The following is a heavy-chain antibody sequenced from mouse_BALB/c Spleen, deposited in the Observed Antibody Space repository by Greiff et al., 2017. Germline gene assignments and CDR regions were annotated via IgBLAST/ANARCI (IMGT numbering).Heavy chain of an antibody. Sequence: EVKVVESGAELVKPGASVKLSCTASGFNIKDTYMHWVKQRPEQGLEWIGRIDPANGNTKYDPKFQGKATITADTSSNTAYLQLSSLTSEDTAVYYCARSGNYGGAMDYWGQGTSVTVSS. CDR1: GFNIKDTY. V-gene: IGHV14-3*02. D-gene: IGHD2-1*01. CDR2: IDPANGNT. CDR3: ARSGNYGGAMDY. J-gene: IGHJ4*01.